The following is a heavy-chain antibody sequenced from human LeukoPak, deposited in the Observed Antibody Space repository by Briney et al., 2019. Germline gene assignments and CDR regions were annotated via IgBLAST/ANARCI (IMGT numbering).Heavy chain of an antibody. CDR3: AKDFFPYGDYYIDY. CDR2: ISGSGGST. Sequence: PGGSLRLSGAASGFTFSSYARSWVRQAPGKGLEWVSAISGSGGSTYYADSVKGRFTISRDNSKNTLYLQMNSLRAEDTAVYYCAKDFFPYGDYYIDYWGQGTLVTDSS. CDR1: GFTFSSYA. D-gene: IGHD4-17*01. J-gene: IGHJ4*02. V-gene: IGHV3-23*01.